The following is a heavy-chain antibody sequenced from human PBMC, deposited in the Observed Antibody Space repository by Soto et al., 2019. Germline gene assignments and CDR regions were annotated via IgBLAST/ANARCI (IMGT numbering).Heavy chain of an antibody. CDR1: GGSISSGGYY. V-gene: IGHV4-31*03. CDR2: IYYSGST. J-gene: IGHJ4*02. CDR3: ARDLAVYGDYTPHFDY. Sequence: SETLSLTCTVSGGSISSGGYYWSWIRQHPGKGLEWIGCIYYSGSTYYNPSLKSRVTISVDTSKNQFSLKLSSVTAADTAVYYCARDLAVYGDYTPHFDYWGQGTLVTVSS. D-gene: IGHD4-17*01.